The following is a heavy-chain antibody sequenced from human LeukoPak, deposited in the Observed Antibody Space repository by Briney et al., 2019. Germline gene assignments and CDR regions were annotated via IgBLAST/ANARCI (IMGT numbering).Heavy chain of an antibody. V-gene: IGHV3-23*01. CDR1: GFTFSSYA. CDR3: AKDNFRIGVVVAARSFDY. D-gene: IGHD2-15*01. J-gene: IGHJ4*02. CDR2: ISGSGGST. Sequence: LPGGSLRLSCAASGFTFSSYAMSWVRQAPGKGLEWVSAISGSGGSTYYADSVKGRFTISRDNSKNTLYLQMNSLRAEDTAVYYCAKDNFRIGVVVAARSFDYWGQGTLVTVSS.